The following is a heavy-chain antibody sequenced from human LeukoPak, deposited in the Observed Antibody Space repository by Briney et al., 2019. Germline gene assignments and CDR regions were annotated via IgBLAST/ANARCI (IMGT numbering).Heavy chain of an antibody. CDR3: ARDPPYHYDSSGYYSRTGKFDF. CDR2: ISAYNGNT. J-gene: IGHJ4*02. CDR1: GYTFTSYG. Sequence: ASVKVSCKASGYTFTSYGISWVRQAPGQGLEWMGWISAYNGNTNYAQNLQGRVTMTIDTSTSTAYMELRSLRSDDTAVYYCARDPPYHYDSSGYYSRTGKFDFWGQGTLVTVSS. V-gene: IGHV1-18*01. D-gene: IGHD3-22*01.